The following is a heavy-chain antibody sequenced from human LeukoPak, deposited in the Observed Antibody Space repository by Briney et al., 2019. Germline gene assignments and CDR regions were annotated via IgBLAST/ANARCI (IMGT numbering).Heavy chain of an antibody. V-gene: IGHV3-30-3*01. CDR3: ARVLGSSWYYYGMDV. CDR1: GFTFSSYA. Sequence: GRSLRLSCAASGFTFSSYAMHWVRQAPGKGLEWVAVISYDGSNKYYADSVKGRFTISRDNSKNTPYLQMNSLRAEDTAVYYCARVLGSSWYYYGMDVWGQGTTVTVSS. CDR2: ISYDGSNK. D-gene: IGHD6-13*01. J-gene: IGHJ6*01.